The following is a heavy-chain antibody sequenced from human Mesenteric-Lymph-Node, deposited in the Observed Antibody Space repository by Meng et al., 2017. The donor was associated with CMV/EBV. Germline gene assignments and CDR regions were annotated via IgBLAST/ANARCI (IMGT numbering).Heavy chain of an antibody. D-gene: IGHD1-26*01. Sequence: CAVSGGSISSSNWWSWVRRPPGEGLEWIGEIYHSGSTGYNPSLRSRVTISVDKSKNQFSLKLSSVAAADTAVYYCASGSRPYYFDYWGQGTLVTVSS. CDR3: ASGSRPYYFDY. CDR1: GGSISSSNW. J-gene: IGHJ4*02. CDR2: IYHSGST. V-gene: IGHV4-4*02.